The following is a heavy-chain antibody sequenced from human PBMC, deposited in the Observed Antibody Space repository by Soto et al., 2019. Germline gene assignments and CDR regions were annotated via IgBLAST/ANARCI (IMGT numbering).Heavy chain of an antibody. J-gene: IGHJ6*02. Sequence: SVKVSCKASGGTFSSYAISWVRQAPGQGLEWMGGIIPIFGTANYAQKFQCWVTMTRDTSISTAYMELSRLRSDDTAVYYCARGEQLALCGMDVWGQGTTVTVSS. CDR2: IIPIFGTA. CDR1: GGTFSSYA. CDR3: ARGEQLALCGMDV. D-gene: IGHD6-6*01. V-gene: IGHV1-69*05.